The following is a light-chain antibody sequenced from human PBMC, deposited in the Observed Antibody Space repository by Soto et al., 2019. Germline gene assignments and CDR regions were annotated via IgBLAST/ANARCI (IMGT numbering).Light chain of an antibody. CDR3: QHYGSALFT. CDR1: QSFSSSY. J-gene: IGKJ3*01. Sequence: EIVLTQSPGTLSLSPGERATLSCRASQSFSSSYLAWYQQKPGQAPRLLIYGSSSRATGIPDRFSGSASGTDVTLTISSLEPEDFAVYYCQHYGSALFTFGPGTKVDVK. V-gene: IGKV3-20*01. CDR2: GSS.